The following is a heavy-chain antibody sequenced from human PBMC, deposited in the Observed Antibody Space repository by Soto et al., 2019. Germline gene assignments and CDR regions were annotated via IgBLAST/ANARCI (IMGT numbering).Heavy chain of an antibody. CDR2: IWYDGSKK. V-gene: IGHV3-33*01. CDR3: VRDPATVTPYFDY. CDR1: GFRFSTYG. D-gene: IGHD4-17*01. J-gene: IGHJ4*02. Sequence: QVQLVESGGGVVQPGTSLRLSCTASGFRFSTYGFNWVRQAPGKGLEWVALIWYDGSKKSYADSVRGRFTISRDDSQSTRYLQMSSLRAEDTALYFCVRDPATVTPYFDYWGQGTLVTVSS.